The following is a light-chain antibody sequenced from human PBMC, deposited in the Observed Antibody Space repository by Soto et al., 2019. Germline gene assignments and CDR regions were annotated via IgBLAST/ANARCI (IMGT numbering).Light chain of an antibody. J-gene: IGLJ3*02. V-gene: IGLV1-44*01. CDR2: GNN. CDR3: AACDGDLTGWV. CDR1: SSNIGRNT. Sequence: QSVLTQPPSASGTPRQRVTITCSGSSSNIGRNTVNWYQQLPGTAPKLLIYGNNKRPSGVPDRFSGSKSGTSASLAISGLQSGDETDYYFAACDGDLTGWVFGGVSKVTVL.